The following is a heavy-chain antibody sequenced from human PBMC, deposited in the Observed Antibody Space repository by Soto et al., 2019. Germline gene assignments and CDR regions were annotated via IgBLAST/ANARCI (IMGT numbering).Heavy chain of an antibody. CDR2: INPNSGGT. CDR3: AKDRNSNLGYCSGGSCYSAYGMDV. Sequence: GASVKVSCKASGYTFTGYYMHWVRQAPGQGLEWMGWINPNSGGTNYAQKFQGWVTMTRDTSISTAYMELSRLRSDDTAVYYCAKDRNSNLGYCSGGSCYSAYGMDVWGQGTTVTVSS. CDR1: GYTFTGYY. V-gene: IGHV1-2*04. J-gene: IGHJ6*02. D-gene: IGHD2-15*01.